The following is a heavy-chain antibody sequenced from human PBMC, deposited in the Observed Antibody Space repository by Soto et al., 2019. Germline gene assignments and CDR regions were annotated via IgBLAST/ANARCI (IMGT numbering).Heavy chain of an antibody. CDR1: GASVSSYY. Sequence: PSETLSLTCTVSGASVSSYYWHWIRQPPGKGLEWIASIYNSGSTHYNPSLMSRVTISIDTSKNQFFLQLSSVTAADTALYYCARRICSSLTCLLSSPGNWLDPWGQGALVTVSS. CDR3: ARRICSSLTCLLSSPGNWLDP. D-gene: IGHD2-2*01. V-gene: IGHV4-59*08. CDR2: IYNSGST. J-gene: IGHJ5*02.